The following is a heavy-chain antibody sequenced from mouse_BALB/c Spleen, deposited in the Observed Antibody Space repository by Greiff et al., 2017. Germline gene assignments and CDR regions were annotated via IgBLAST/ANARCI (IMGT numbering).Heavy chain of an antibody. V-gene: IGHV1S81*02. CDR3: TRSMITTGTWFAY. CDR2: INPSNGGT. D-gene: IGHD2-4*01. Sequence: QVHVKQSGAELVKPGASVKLSCKASGYTFTSYYMYWVKQRPGQGLEWIGGINPSNGGTNFNEKFKSKATLTVDKSSSTAYMQLSSLTSEDSAVYYCTRSMITTGTWFAYWGQGTLVTVSA. J-gene: IGHJ3*01. CDR1: GYTFTSYY.